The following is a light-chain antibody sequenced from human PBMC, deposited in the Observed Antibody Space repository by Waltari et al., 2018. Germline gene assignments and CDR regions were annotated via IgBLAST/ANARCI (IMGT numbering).Light chain of an antibody. CDR3: QQRSNLLT. J-gene: IGKJ4*01. V-gene: IGKV3-11*01. CDR1: QSVNNF. CDR2: DAS. Sequence: EVVLTQTPATLSLSPGERATLSCRASQSVNNFVGWYQQKSGQAPRLLIYDASNRAAGIPARFSGSGSGTEFTLTITSLEPEDFAIDYCQQRSNLLTFGGGTKVEIK.